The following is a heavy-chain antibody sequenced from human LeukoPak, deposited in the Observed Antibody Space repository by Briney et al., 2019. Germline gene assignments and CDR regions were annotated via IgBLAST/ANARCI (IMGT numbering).Heavy chain of an antibody. D-gene: IGHD6-13*01. V-gene: IGHV3-9*01. CDR3: AKDGAAAGTYFDY. J-gene: IGHJ4*02. CDR2: ISWNSGTI. Sequence: SLRLSCAASGFTFDDYAMNWVRQAPGKGLEWVSGISWNSGTIGYADSVKGRFTISRDNAKNSLYLQMNSLRAEDTALYYCAKDGAAAGTYFDYWGQGTLVTVSS. CDR1: GFTFDDYA.